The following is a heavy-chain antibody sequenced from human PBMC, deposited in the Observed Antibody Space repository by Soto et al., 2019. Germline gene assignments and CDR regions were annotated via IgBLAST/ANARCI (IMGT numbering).Heavy chain of an antibody. Sequence: ASVKVSCKTSGYTFTAYGLAWLRQAPGQRPEWMGWVSTNNADTNYAQKFQGRVSMTSDRSTTTTYMELRSLRSDDTAIYYCARELRTDGSAYYSLAYCGQGTMVTVSS. CDR1: GYTFTAYG. J-gene: IGHJ4*02. D-gene: IGHD3-22*01. V-gene: IGHV1-18*01. CDR3: ARELRTDGSAYYSLAY. CDR2: VSTNNADT.